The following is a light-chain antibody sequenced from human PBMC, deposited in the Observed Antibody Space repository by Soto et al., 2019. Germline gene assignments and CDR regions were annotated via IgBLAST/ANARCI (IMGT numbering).Light chain of an antibody. J-gene: IGKJ3*01. CDR3: QQLNSYPLT. CDR1: QGINNY. V-gene: IGKV1-9*01. CDR2: AAS. Sequence: DIQLTQSPSFLSASVGDRVTITCRASQGINNYLGWYQQKPGKAPKLLIYAASTLQSGVPSRFSGSGSGTEFTLTISSLQPEDFATYYWQQLNSYPLTFGPGPKVDI.